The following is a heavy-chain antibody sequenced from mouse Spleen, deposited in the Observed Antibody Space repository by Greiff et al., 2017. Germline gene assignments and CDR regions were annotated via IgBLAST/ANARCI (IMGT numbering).Heavy chain of an antibody. CDR2: INPSNGGT. CDR1: GYTFTSYW. CDR3: ARSRARQLGLQFAY. J-gene: IGHJ3*01. D-gene: IGHD3-2*01. V-gene: IGHV1-53*01. Sequence: QVQLQQPGTELVKPGASVKLSCKASGYTFTSYWMHWVKQRPGQGLEWIGNINPSNGGTNYNEKFKSKATLTVDKSSSTAYMQLSSLTSEDSAVYCCARSRARQLGLQFAYWGQGTLVTVSA.